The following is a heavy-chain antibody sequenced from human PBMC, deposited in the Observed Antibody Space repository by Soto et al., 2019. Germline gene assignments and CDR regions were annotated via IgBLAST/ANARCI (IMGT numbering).Heavy chain of an antibody. D-gene: IGHD4-4*01. J-gene: IGHJ6*02. CDR1: GYTFTGYY. CDR3: ARDDHSNDGMDV. CDR2: INPNSGGT. Sequence: QVQLVQSGAEVKKPGASVKVSCKASGYTFTGYYMHWVRQAPGQGLEWMGWINPNSGGTNDAQKFQGRVTMTRDTSISTAYMELSRLRSDDTAVYYCARDDHSNDGMDVWGQGTTVTVSS. V-gene: IGHV1-2*02.